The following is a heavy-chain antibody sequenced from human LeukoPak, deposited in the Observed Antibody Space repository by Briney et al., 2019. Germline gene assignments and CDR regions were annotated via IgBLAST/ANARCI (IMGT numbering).Heavy chain of an antibody. CDR3: AKSSGGYYFDY. CDR1: GFTFDDYA. J-gene: IGHJ4*02. D-gene: IGHD1-1*01. CDR2: ISWNSGSI. V-gene: IGHV3-9*03. Sequence: GGSLRLSCAASGFTFDDYAMRWVRQAPGKGLEWVSGISWNSGSIGYADSVKGRFTISRDNAKNSLYLQMNSLRAEDMALYYCAKSSGGYYFDYWGQGTLVTVSS.